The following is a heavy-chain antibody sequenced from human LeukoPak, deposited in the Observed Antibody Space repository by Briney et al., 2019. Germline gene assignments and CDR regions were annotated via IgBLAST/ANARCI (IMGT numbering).Heavy chain of an antibody. D-gene: IGHD3-10*01. V-gene: IGHV4-30-2*01. CDR2: IYHSGST. J-gene: IGHJ4*02. CDR3: ARSAITMVRGVIGY. CDR1: GGSISSGGYY. Sequence: PSETLSLTCTVSGGSISSGGYYWSWIRQPPGKGLEWIGYIYHSGSTYYNPSLKSRVTISVDRPKNQFSLKLSSVTAADTAVYYCARSAITMVRGVIGYWGQGTLVTVSS.